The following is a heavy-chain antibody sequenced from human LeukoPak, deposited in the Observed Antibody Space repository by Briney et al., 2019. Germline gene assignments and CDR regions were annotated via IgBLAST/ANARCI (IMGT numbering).Heavy chain of an antibody. CDR2: ITTSRDQ. CDR1: GFTFGDYA. V-gene: IGHV3-69-1*01. J-gene: IGHJ4*02. CDR3: ARDSYCPNDVCYDY. Sequence: PGGSLRLSCTASGFTFGDYAMSWVRQAPGKGLEWVSSITTSRDQYHADSVKGRFTVSRDNAKSSVYLQMDSLRADDTAVYYCARDSYCPNDVCYDYWGQGVLVTVS. D-gene: IGHD2-8*01.